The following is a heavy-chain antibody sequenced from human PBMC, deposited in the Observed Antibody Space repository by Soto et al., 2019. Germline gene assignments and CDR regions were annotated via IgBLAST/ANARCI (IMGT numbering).Heavy chain of an antibody. D-gene: IGHD1-1*01. V-gene: IGHV4-59*01. CDR3: ASGAGTDAFDI. CDR2: IYYSGST. CDR1: GGSISSYH. Sequence: PSEALSLTSTVSGGSISSYHWSWIRQPPGNGLEWIAYIYYSGSTNYNPSLKSRVTISVDTSKNQFSLKLRSVTAADTAVYYCASGAGTDAFDIWGQGTVVTVSS. J-gene: IGHJ3*02.